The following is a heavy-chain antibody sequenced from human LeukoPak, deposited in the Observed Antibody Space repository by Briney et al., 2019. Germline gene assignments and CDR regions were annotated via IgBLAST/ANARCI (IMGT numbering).Heavy chain of an antibody. J-gene: IGHJ5*02. CDR2: IYYSGST. V-gene: IGHV4-30-4*07. CDR3: ARHRVTISATGWFDP. D-gene: IGHD3-10*01. CDR1: GGSISSGGYS. Sequence: SETLSLTCAVSGGSISSGGYSWSWIRQPPGKGLEWIGYIYYSGSTYYNPSLRSRVTISVDTSKNQFSLKLSSVTAADTAVYYCARHRVTISATGWFDPWGQGTLVTVSS.